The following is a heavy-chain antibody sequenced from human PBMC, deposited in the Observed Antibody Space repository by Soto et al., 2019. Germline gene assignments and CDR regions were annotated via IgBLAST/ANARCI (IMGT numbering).Heavy chain of an antibody. J-gene: IGHJ6*02. CDR3: GSVGYCSSTNCLFYYYHYGMDV. CDR2: IIPIFGTT. Sequence: SVKVSCKVSGGTFSSHAISWVRQAPGRGLEWMGGIIPIFGTTNYAQNFRARVTITADESTSTAYMELSSLTSEDTAVYYCGSVGYCSSTNCLFYYYHYGMDVWGQGTTVTVSS. V-gene: IGHV1-69*13. D-gene: IGHD2-2*03. CDR1: GGTFSSHA.